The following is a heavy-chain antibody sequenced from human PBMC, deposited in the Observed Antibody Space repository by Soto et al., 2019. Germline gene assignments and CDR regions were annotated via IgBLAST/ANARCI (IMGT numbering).Heavy chain of an antibody. D-gene: IGHD2-2*01. CDR2: IYYSGST. Sequence: SETLSLTCAVYGGSFSGYYWGWIRQPPGKGLDWIGSIYYSGSTYYNPSLKSRVTISVDTSKNQFSLKLSSVTAADTAVYYCARPYCSSTSCYPGAWFGPWGQGTLVTVSS. V-gene: IGHV4-39*01. J-gene: IGHJ5*02. CDR1: GGSFSGYY. CDR3: ARPYCSSTSCYPGAWFGP.